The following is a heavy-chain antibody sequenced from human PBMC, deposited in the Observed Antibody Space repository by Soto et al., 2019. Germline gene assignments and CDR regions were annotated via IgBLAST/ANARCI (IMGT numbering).Heavy chain of an antibody. D-gene: IGHD3-10*01. J-gene: IGHJ4*02. CDR3: ASGWSGEFVYYFVY. CDR1: GYTFTSYG. Sequence: QVQLVQSGAEVKKPGASVKVSCKASGYTFTSYGISWVRQAPGQGLEWMGWISAYNGNTNYAQKLQGRVTMTTDTSTSPGCMELRSLRSADTAVYYCASGWSGEFVYYFVYWGQGALVTVSS. CDR2: ISAYNGNT. V-gene: IGHV1-18*01.